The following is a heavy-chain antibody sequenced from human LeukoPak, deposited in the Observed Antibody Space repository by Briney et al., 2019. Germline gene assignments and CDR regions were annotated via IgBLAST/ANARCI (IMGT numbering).Heavy chain of an antibody. CDR3: ARGGLDCSSTSCYPNYYGMDV. CDR1: GGTFSSYA. J-gene: IGHJ6*04. D-gene: IGHD2-2*01. Sequence: GASVKVSCKASGGTFSSYAISWVRQAPGRGLEWMGGIIPIFGTANYAQKFQGRVTITADESTSTAYMELSSLRSEDTAVYYCARGGLDCSSTSCYPNYYGMDVGGKGTTVTVTA. V-gene: IGHV1-69*13. CDR2: IIPIFGTA.